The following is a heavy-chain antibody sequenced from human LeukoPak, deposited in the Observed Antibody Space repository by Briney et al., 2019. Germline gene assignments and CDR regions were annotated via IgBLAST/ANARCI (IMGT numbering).Heavy chain of an antibody. CDR1: GGSISSYY. CDR2: IYYSGST. D-gene: IGHD6-19*01. Sequence: SETLPLTCTVSGGSISSYYWSWIRQPPGKGLEWIGYIYYSGSTNYNPSLKSRVTISVDTSKNQFSLKLSSVTAADTAVYYCARDSSGWAFDYWGQGTLVTVSS. CDR3: ARDSSGWAFDY. V-gene: IGHV4-59*01. J-gene: IGHJ4*02.